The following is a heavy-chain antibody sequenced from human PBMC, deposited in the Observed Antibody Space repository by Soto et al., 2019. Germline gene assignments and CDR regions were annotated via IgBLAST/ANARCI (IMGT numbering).Heavy chain of an antibody. J-gene: IGHJ4*02. D-gene: IGHD3-10*01. CDR3: ARAATGSYHSAY. CDR1: VYAFTSYG. Sequence: QVQLVQSGPEVKKPGASVRVSCMTSVYAFTSYGVNWVRQAPGQGLEWMGWIAPHSGRTTYLPKFQGRVTITADAATNTAYMELGSLSSDDTGIYFCARAATGSYHSAYWGQGTVVTVAS. V-gene: IGHV1-18*04. CDR2: IAPHSGRT.